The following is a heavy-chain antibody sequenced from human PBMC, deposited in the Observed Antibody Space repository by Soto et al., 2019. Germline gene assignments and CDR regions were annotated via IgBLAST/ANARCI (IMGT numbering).Heavy chain of an antibody. CDR3: ASKYYYDSSGYPYGMDV. CDR2: IIPIFGTA. J-gene: IGHJ6*02. CDR1: GGTFSSYA. Sequence: QVQLVQSGAEMKKPGSSVKVSCKASGGTFSSYAISWVRQAPGQGLEWMGGIIPIFGTANYAQKFQGRVTITADESTSTAYMELSSLRSEDTAVYYCASKYYYDSSGYPYGMDVWGQGTTVTVSS. V-gene: IGHV1-69*01. D-gene: IGHD3-22*01.